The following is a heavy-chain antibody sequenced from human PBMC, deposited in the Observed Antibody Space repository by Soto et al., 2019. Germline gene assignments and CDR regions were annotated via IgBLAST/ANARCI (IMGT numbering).Heavy chain of an antibody. CDR1: GFTFSSYA. Sequence: GGSLRLSCAASGFTFSSYAMHWVRQAPGKGLEWVAVISYDGSNKYYADSVKGRFTISRDNSKNTLYLQMNSLRAEDTAVYYCARDRAAAGPGEYYYGMDVWGQGTTVTVSS. J-gene: IGHJ6*02. D-gene: IGHD6-13*01. V-gene: IGHV3-30-3*01. CDR2: ISYDGSNK. CDR3: ARDRAAAGPGEYYYGMDV.